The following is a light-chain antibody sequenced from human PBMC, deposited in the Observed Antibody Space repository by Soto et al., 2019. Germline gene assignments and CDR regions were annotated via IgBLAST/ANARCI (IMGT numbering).Light chain of an antibody. CDR1: SSNLVKNF. CDR2: EDS. V-gene: IGLV1-51*02. J-gene: IGLJ2*01. CDR3: GRWDSSLRHVV. Sequence: QSVLTQPPSVSAAPGQRITISCSGGSSNLVKNFVSWYHQLPKAAPKLLIYEDSKRLSGSPDRLSGSKSGTSATLPITGLQTGEEADYYCGRWDSSLRHVVFGEGTKLTVL.